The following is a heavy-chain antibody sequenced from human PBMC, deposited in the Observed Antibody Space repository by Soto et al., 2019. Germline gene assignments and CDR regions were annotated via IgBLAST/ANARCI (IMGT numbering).Heavy chain of an antibody. J-gene: IGHJ6*02. V-gene: IGHV4-39*07. Sequence: PSETLSLTCTVSGGSISSSSYYWGWIRQPPGKGLEWIGSIYYSGSTYYNPSLKSRVTISVDTSKNQFSLKLSSVTAADTAVYYCARVLDTAMAWYYYGMDVWGQGTTVTVSS. CDR2: IYYSGST. CDR3: ARVLDTAMAWYYYGMDV. D-gene: IGHD5-18*01. CDR1: GGSISSSSYY.